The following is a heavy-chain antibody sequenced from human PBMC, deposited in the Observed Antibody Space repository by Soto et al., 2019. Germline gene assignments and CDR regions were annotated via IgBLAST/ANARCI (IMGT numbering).Heavy chain of an antibody. CDR1: GGSISSGGYS. V-gene: IGHV4-30-2*01. CDR2: IYHSGST. J-gene: IGHJ4*02. D-gene: IGHD3-10*01. Sequence: QLQLQESGSGLVKPSQTLSLTCAVSGGSISSGGYSWSWIRQPPGKGLEWIGYIYHSGSTYYNPSRKSRVTISVDRSKHQFSLKLSSVTAADTAVYYCARAIGWFGELLGGYYFDYWGQGTLVTVSS. CDR3: ARAIGWFGELLGGYYFDY.